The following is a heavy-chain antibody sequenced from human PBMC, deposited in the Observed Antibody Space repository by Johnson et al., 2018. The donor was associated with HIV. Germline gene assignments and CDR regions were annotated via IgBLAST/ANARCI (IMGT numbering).Heavy chain of an antibody. V-gene: IGHV3-9*01. D-gene: IGHD6-19*01. CDR3: ARGVGGAGDDAFDI. CDR2: ISWNSGSI. Sequence: VQLVESGGGLVQPGRSLRLSCAASGFTFDDYAMHWVRQAPGKGLEWVSGISWNSGSIGYADSVKGRFTISRDNAKNSLYLQMNSLRAEDTALYYCARGVGGAGDDAFDIWGQGTMVTVSS. CDR1: GFTFDDYA. J-gene: IGHJ3*02.